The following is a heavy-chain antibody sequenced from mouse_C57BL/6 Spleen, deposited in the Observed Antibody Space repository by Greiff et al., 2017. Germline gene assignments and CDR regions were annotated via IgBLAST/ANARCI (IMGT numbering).Heavy chain of an antibody. CDR2: ISDGGSYT. CDR3: AREGSYYYGSRFAY. CDR1: GFTFSSYA. J-gene: IGHJ3*01. V-gene: IGHV5-4*01. Sequence: EVKLMESGGGLVKPGGSLKLSCAASGFTFSSYAMSWVRQTPEKRLEWVATISDGGSYTYYPDNVKGRFTISRDNAKNNLYLQMSHLKSEDTAMYYCAREGSYYYGSRFAYWGQGTLVTVSA. D-gene: IGHD1-1*01.